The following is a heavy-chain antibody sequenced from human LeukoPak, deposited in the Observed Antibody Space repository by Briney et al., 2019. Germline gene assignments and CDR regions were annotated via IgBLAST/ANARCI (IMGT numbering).Heavy chain of an antibody. CDR2: ISSSGSTI. J-gene: IGHJ4*02. V-gene: IGHV3-48*03. CDR3: AREGRYCSSTSCYWSFDY. D-gene: IGHD2-2*01. CDR1: GFTFSSYE. Sequence: GGSLRLSCAASGFTFSSYEMNWVRQAPGKGLEWVSYISSSGSTIYYADSVKGRFTISRDNAKNSLYLQMNSLRAEDTAVYYCAREGRYCSSTSCYWSFDYWGQGTLVTVSS.